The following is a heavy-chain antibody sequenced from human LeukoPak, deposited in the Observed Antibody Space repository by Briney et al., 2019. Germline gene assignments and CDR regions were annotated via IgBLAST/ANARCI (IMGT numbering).Heavy chain of an antibody. CDR3: ARSGGYSFDL. CDR2: IYYSGST. V-gene: IGHV4-59*11. CDR1: AGSISSHY. J-gene: IGHJ4*02. Sequence: PSETLSLTCTVSAGSISSHYWSWIRQPPGKGLESIGYIYYSGSTNYNPSLKSRVTISIDTPKNQFSLKLTSVSAADTAVYYCARSGGYSFDLWGQGTLVTVSS. D-gene: IGHD1-26*01.